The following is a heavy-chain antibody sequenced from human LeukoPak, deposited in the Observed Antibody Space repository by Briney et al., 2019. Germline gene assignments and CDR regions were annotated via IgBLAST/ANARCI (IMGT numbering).Heavy chain of an antibody. J-gene: IGHJ4*02. V-gene: IGHV3-43*02. CDR3: AKGYNDFWSGYPPSLFDY. CDR2: ISGDGVST. D-gene: IGHD3-3*01. CDR1: GFTFDDYA. Sequence: GGSLRLSCAASGFTFDDYAMHWVRQAPGKRLDWVSLISGDGVSTYYAYSVKGRFTISRDNSKNSLYLQMNSLRTEDTALYYCAKGYNDFWSGYPPSLFDYWGQGTLVTVSS.